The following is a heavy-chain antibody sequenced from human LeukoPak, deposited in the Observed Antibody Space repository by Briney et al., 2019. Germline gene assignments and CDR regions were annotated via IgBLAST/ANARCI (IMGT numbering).Heavy chain of an antibody. CDR2: ISSNGGST. V-gene: IGHV3-64*01. CDR3: ARDTAKRAFDI. CDR1: GFTFSSYE. Sequence: PGGSLRLSCAASGFTFSSYEMNWVRQAPGKGLEYVSAISSNGGSTYYANSVKGRFTISRDNSKNTLYLQMGSLRAGDMAVYYCARDTAKRAFDIWGQGTMVTVSS. J-gene: IGHJ3*02.